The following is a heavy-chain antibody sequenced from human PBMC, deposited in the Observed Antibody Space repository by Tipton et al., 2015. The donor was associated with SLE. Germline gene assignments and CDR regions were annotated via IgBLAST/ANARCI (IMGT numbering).Heavy chain of an antibody. Sequence: SLRLSCAGSGFTFDDYAMHWVRQGQGKGLEWVLGISWNSGSIGYADSVKGRFTISRDNARNSLYLQMNSLRAEDTALYYCVKDPNGWGQGTLVTVSS. CDR1: GFTFDDYA. J-gene: IGHJ4*02. CDR3: VKDPNG. V-gene: IGHV3-9*01. D-gene: IGHD2-8*01. CDR2: ISWNSGSI.